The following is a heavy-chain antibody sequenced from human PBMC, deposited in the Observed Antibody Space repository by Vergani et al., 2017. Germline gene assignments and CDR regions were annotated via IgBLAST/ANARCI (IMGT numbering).Heavy chain of an antibody. CDR3: AREITIFGVVQKHENYFDY. V-gene: IGHV1-3*01. CDR2: INAGNGNT. Sequence: QVQLVQSGAEVKKPGASVKVSCKASGFTFTNYAMNWVRQAPGQRLEWMGWINAGNGNTKYSQKFQGRLTITGDTSASTAYMVLSSLRSEDTAVYYCAREITIFGVVQKHENYFDYWGQGTLVTVSS. J-gene: IGHJ4*02. D-gene: IGHD3-3*01. CDR1: GFTFTNYA.